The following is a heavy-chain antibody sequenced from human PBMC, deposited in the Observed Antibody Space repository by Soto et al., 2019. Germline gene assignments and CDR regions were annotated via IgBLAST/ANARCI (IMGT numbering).Heavy chain of an antibody. V-gene: IGHV1-8*01. Sequence: ASVKVSCKASGYTFTSYDINWVRQATGQGLEWMGWMDPNSGNTDYAQKFQGRVTMTRNTSISTAYMELSSLRSEDTAVYYCARDYSSGYGMDVWGQGATVTVSS. CDR1: GYTFTSYD. J-gene: IGHJ6*02. CDR3: ARDYSSGYGMDV. D-gene: IGHD6-19*01. CDR2: MDPNSGNT.